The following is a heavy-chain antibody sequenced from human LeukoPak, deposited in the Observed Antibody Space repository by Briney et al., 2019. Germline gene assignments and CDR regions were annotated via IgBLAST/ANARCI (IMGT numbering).Heavy chain of an antibody. J-gene: IGHJ6*02. CDR2: ITAGAT. CDR3: ARDHPYYGIDV. CDR1: GFTFSSFD. V-gene: IGHV3-13*01. Sequence: GGSLRLSCAASGFTFSSFDMHWVRQATGKGLDWVSAITAGATYYSGSVKDRFTISRENAKNSLYLQMNSLRAGDTAVYYCARDHPYYGIDVWGQGTTVSVSS.